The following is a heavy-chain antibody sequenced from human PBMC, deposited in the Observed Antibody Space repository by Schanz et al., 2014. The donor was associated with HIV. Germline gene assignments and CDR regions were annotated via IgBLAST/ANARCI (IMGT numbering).Heavy chain of an antibody. D-gene: IGHD5-18*01. CDR2: ISATGGST. CDR1: GFTFKSYA. J-gene: IGHJ3*02. Sequence: EVQLLESGGGLVQAGGSLRLSCAASGFTFKSYAMSWVRQAPGKGLEWVSAISATGGSTYYADSVKGRFTISRDNSKKTLYLQMNSLRADDTAVYFCAIRTPMVTFGAFDIWGRGTWVTVSS. V-gene: IGHV3-23*01. CDR3: AIRTPMVTFGAFDI.